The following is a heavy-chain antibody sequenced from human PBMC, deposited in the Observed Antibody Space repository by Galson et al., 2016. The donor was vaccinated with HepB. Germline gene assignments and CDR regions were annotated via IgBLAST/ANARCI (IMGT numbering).Heavy chain of an antibody. V-gene: IGHV3-11*01. Sequence: SLRLSCAASGFSFSDYYMTWIRQAPGKGLGCVSFITPGGRAIYYADSVRGRFTISRDNAKNSLYLQMNSLRAEDTAMYYCARELLPVYYYYAMDVWGQGTTVTVSS. CDR1: GFSFSDYY. D-gene: IGHD3-22*01. J-gene: IGHJ6*02. CDR2: ITPGGRAI. CDR3: ARELLPVYYYYAMDV.